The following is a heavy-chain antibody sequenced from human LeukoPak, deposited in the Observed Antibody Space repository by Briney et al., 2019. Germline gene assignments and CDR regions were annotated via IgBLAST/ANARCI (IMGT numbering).Heavy chain of an antibody. V-gene: IGHV3-66*01. J-gene: IGHJ4*02. CDR2: IYSGGST. CDR1: GFTFSNYW. CDR3: ARGLYDSSGYYLDY. Sequence: GGSLRLSCAASGFTFSNYWMSWVRQAPGKGLEWVSVIYSGGSTYYADSVKGRFTISRDNSKNTLYLQMNSLRAEDTAVYYCARGLYDSSGYYLDYWGQGTLVTVSS. D-gene: IGHD3-22*01.